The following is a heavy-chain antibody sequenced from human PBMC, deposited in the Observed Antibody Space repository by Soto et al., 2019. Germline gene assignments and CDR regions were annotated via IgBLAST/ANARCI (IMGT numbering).Heavy chain of an antibody. CDR2: IYWNDDK. CDR1: GFPLSTRGVG. J-gene: IGHJ5*02. CDR3: ARSEYSYGVDH. V-gene: IGHV2-5*01. D-gene: IGHD5-18*01. Sequence: QITLKESGPTLVKTTQTLTLTCTFSGFPLSTRGVGVGWIRQPPGKALEWLALIYWNDDKSYSPSLKSRVTITKDTSKNQVVLTMTNMDPVDTATYYCARSEYSYGVDHWGQGTLVTVSS.